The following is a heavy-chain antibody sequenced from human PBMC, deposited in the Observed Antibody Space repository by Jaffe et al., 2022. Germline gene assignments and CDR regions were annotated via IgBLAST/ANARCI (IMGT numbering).Heavy chain of an antibody. V-gene: IGHV3-23*01. J-gene: IGHJ3*02. CDR2: ISGSGGST. D-gene: IGHD4-4*01. Sequence: EVQLLESGGGLVQPGGSLRLSCAASGFTFSSYAMSWVRQAPGKGLEWVSAISGSGGSTYYADSVKGRFTISRDNSKNTLYLQMNSLRAEDTAVYYCAMRHRRTDYSNEGAFDIWGQGTMVTVSS. CDR1: GFTFSSYA. CDR3: AMRHRRTDYSNEGAFDI.